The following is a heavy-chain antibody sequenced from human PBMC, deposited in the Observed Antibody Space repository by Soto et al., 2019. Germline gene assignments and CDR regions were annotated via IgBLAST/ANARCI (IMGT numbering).Heavy chain of an antibody. J-gene: IGHJ4*02. CDR3: ARSHSFDGSIYHYYFDF. D-gene: IGHD3-10*01. V-gene: IGHV4-59*01. CDR1: GGSISTYS. Sequence: PSETLSLTCTVSGGSISTYSWSWIRQPPGGTLEWIGYIYASGATTYNPSLESRVTMSVDMPNNEFSLELTSLTAADTAVYYCARSHSFDGSIYHYYFDFWGQGTLVTVSS. CDR2: IYASGAT.